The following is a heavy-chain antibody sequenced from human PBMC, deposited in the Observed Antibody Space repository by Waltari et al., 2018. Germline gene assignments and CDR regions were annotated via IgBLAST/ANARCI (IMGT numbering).Heavy chain of an antibody. J-gene: IGHJ5*02. D-gene: IGHD2-15*01. CDR2: INPNSGGT. Sequence: QVQLVQSGAEVKKPGASVKVSCKASGYTFTGYYMHWVRQAPGQGLEWMGWINPNSGGTNYAQKFQGRVTMTRDTSISTAYMELSRLRSDDTAVYYCARVHCSGGSCYLSWFDPWGQGTLDTVSS. CDR3: ARVHCSGGSCYLSWFDP. CDR1: GYTFTGYY. V-gene: IGHV1-2*02.